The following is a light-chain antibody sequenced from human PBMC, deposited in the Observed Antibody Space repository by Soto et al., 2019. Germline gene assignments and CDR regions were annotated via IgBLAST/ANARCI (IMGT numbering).Light chain of an antibody. CDR1: SSNIGRNP. Sequence: QSVLTQPPSASGSPGQRVTISCSGSSSNIGRNPVSWYQQLPGTAPKLFIYGNSQRPSGVPDRFSGSKSGTSASLAISGLQSEDEADYYCAAWDDILHGVLFGGGTKLTVL. J-gene: IGLJ2*01. V-gene: IGLV1-44*01. CDR2: GNS. CDR3: AAWDDILHGVL.